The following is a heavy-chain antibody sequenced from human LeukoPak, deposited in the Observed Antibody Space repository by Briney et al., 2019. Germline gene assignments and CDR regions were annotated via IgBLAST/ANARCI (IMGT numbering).Heavy chain of an antibody. Sequence: SETLSLTCAVYGGSFSGYYWSWIRQPPGKGLEWIGEINHSGSTNYNPSLKSRVTISVDTSKNQFSLKLSSVTAADTAVYYCARAHYYDSTGYYYVAYWGQGTLVTVSS. J-gene: IGHJ4*02. CDR1: GGSFSGYY. CDR3: ARAHYYDSTGYYYVAY. CDR2: INHSGST. D-gene: IGHD3-22*01. V-gene: IGHV4-34*01.